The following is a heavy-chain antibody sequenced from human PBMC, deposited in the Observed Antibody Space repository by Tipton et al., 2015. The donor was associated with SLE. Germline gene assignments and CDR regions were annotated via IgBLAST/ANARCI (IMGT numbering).Heavy chain of an antibody. CDR3: ARDQEVNDY. CDR2: IYSGGST. CDR1: GFTFSSYG. Sequence: AVSGFTFSSYGMSWVRQVPGKGLEWVSVIYSGGSTYYADSVKGRFTISRDNSKNTLYLQMNRLRPEDTAVYYCARDQEVNDYWGQGTLVTVSS. V-gene: IGHV3-66*02. J-gene: IGHJ4*02.